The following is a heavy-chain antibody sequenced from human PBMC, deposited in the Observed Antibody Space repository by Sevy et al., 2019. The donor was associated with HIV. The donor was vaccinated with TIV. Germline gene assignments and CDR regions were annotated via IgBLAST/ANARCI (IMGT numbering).Heavy chain of an antibody. CDR3: ARHDGVNPEYFDS. CDR2: VHYPGST. J-gene: IGHJ4*02. V-gene: IGHV4-39*01. D-gene: IGHD4-17*01. Sequence: SETLSLSCTVSVSSGPISTSNSYWGWIRQPPGKGLERSGSVHYPGSTYYHPSLKSRVTISIHTSRNLFSLELKSVTAADTAFYFCARHDGVNPEYFDSWGRGILVTVSS. CDR1: VSSGPISTSNSY.